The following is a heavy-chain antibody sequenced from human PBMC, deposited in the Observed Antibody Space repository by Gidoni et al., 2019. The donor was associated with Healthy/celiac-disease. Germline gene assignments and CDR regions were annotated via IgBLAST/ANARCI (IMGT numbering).Heavy chain of an antibody. CDR1: GFTFSSYW. CDR2: VRQDGSEK. V-gene: IGHV3-7*03. Sequence: EVQLVESGGGLVQPGGSLRLSCAASGFTFSSYWMSWVRQAPGKGLEGVANVRQDGSEKYYVDSVKGRFTISRDNAKNSLYLQMNSLRAEDTAVYYCARDTHRFLGWYYFDYWGQGTLVTVSS. J-gene: IGHJ4*02. CDR3: ARDTHRFLGWYYFDY. D-gene: IGHD3-3*01.